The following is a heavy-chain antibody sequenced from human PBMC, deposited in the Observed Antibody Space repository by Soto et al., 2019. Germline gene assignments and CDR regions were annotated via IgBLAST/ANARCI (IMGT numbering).Heavy chain of an antibody. CDR2: IYWDDDQ. V-gene: IGHV2-5*02. CDR3: AHRILRTVFGLVTTTAIYFDF. J-gene: IGHJ4*02. D-gene: IGHD3-3*01. CDR1: GFSLTTSGVG. Sequence: QITLNESGPTVVKPAETHTLTCTFSGFSLTTSGVGVGWIRQSPGKAPEWLALIYWDDDQRYSASLKSRLTITKDTSKNQVVLTMASVDPADTATYYCAHRILRTVFGLVTTTAIYFDFWGQGTPVVVSS.